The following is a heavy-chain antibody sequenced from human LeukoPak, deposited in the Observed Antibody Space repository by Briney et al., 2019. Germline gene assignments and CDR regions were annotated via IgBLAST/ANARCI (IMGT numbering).Heavy chain of an antibody. CDR2: ISWNSGSI. Sequence: GRSLRLSCAASGFTFDDYAVHWVRQAPGKGLEWVSGISWNSGSIGYADSVKGRFTISRDNAKNSLYLQMNSLRAEDTALYYCAKDIIRCSSTSCYSRAIFDYWGQGTLVTVSS. CDR1: GFTFDDYA. J-gene: IGHJ4*02. D-gene: IGHD2-2*01. V-gene: IGHV3-9*01. CDR3: AKDIIRCSSTSCYSRAIFDY.